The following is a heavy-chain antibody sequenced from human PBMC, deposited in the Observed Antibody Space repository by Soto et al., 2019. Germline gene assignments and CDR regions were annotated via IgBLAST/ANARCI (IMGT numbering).Heavy chain of an antibody. Sequence: SVKVSCKASGGTFSSYAISWVRQAPGQGLEWMGGIIPIFGTANYAQKFQGRVTITADKSTSTAYMELSSLRSEDTAVYYCARSPVGVVIMMGWFDPWGQGTLVTVSS. CDR1: GGTFSSYA. CDR3: ARSPVGVVIMMGWFDP. V-gene: IGHV1-69*06. J-gene: IGHJ5*02. D-gene: IGHD3-3*01. CDR2: IIPIFGTA.